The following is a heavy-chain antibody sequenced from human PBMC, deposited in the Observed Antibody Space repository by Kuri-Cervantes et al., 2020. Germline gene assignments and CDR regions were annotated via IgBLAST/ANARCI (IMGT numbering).Heavy chain of an antibody. CDR2: ISWNSGSI. Sequence: LSLTCAASGFTFDDYAMHWVRQAPGKGLEWVSGISWNSGSIGYADSVKGRFTISRDFAKNSLYLQMNNLRVKDTAMYYCSRDEEWGQGTLVTVSS. V-gene: IGHV3-9*01. CDR1: GFTFDDYA. CDR3: SRDEE. J-gene: IGHJ4*02.